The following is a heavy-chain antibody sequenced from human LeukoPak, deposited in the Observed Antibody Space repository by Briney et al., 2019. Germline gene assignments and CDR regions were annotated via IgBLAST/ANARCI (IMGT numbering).Heavy chain of an antibody. Sequence: GGSLRLSCSASGFTFSAYAMHWVRQAPGKGLEYVSANSPNGGSTYYADSVKGRFTISRDNSKNTLYLQMSSLRVEDTAVYYCVPKGNEGYWGQGTLVTVSS. CDR3: VPKGNEGY. D-gene: IGHD1-1*01. J-gene: IGHJ4*02. V-gene: IGHV3-64D*06. CDR1: GFTFSAYA. CDR2: NSPNGGST.